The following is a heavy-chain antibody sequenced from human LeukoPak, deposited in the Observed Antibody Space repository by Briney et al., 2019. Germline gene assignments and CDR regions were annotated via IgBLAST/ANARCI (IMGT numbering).Heavy chain of an antibody. Sequence: PSETLSLTCTVSGGSISSSSYYWGWIRQPPGKGLEWIGSIYYSGSTYYNPSLKSRVTISVDTSKNQFSLKLSSVTAADTAVYYCARRRDSSGYYLMDDYWGQGTLVTVSS. V-gene: IGHV4-39*07. CDR3: ARRRDSSGYYLMDDY. D-gene: IGHD3-22*01. CDR2: IYYSGST. J-gene: IGHJ4*02. CDR1: GGSISSSSYY.